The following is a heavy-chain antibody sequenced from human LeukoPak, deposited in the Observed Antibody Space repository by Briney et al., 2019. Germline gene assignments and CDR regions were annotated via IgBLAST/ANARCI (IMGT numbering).Heavy chain of an antibody. CDR2: IYYSGST. Sequence: SETLSLTCTVSGGSISSYYWSWIRQPPGKGLEWIGYIYYSGSTNYNPSLKSRVTISVDTSKNQFPLKLSSVTAADTAVYYCARLLWFGGYYFDYWGQGTLVTVSS. CDR3: ARLLWFGGYYFDY. J-gene: IGHJ4*02. V-gene: IGHV4-59*01. CDR1: GGSISSYY. D-gene: IGHD3-10*01.